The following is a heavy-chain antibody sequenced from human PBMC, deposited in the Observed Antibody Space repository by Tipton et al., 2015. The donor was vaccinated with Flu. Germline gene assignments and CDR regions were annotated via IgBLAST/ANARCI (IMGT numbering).Heavy chain of an antibody. Sequence: TLSLTCTVSGDSISSSSYYWGWIRQPPGKGLEWIGSVPYSGSTYYNPSLKSRVIITVDTSKNQFSLKLTSVTAADTAVYYCAKFLLYCTNTNCYSDYWGQGTLVTVSS. V-gene: IGHV4-39*07. D-gene: IGHD2-2*01. CDR3: AKFLLYCTNTNCYSDY. J-gene: IGHJ4*02. CDR1: GDSISSSSYY. CDR2: VPYSGST.